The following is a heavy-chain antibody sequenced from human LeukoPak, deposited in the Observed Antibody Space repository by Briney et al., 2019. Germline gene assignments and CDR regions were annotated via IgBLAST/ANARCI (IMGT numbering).Heavy chain of an antibody. J-gene: IGHJ4*02. V-gene: IGHV5-51*01. D-gene: IGHD6-13*01. CDR3: ARYRSSWKCFDY. CDR2: IYPVDSDT. Sequence: GESLKISCKGSGYSFTNYWIGWVRQMPGKGLEWMGIIYPVDSDTTYTPSFQGQVTISADKSTSTAYLQWSSRKASATAMYYSARYRSSWKCFDYRGQGTLVTVSS. CDR1: GYSFTNYW.